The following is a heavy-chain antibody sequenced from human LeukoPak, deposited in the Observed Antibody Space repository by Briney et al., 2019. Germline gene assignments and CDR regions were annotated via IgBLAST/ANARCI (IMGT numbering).Heavy chain of an antibody. V-gene: IGHV4-39*07. J-gene: IGHJ4*02. Sequence: SETLSFTCTVSGGSISSSSYYWGWIRQPPGKGLEWIGSIYYSGSTYYNPSLKSRVTLSVDTSKNQFSLKLSSVTAADTAVYYCAASGESSAVDYWGQGTLVTVSS. CDR3: AASGESSAVDY. D-gene: IGHD6-19*01. CDR1: GGSISSSSYY. CDR2: IYYSGST.